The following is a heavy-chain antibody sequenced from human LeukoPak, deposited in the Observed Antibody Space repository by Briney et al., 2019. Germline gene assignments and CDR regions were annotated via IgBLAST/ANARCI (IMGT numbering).Heavy chain of an antibody. CDR2: IKQDGSEK. D-gene: IGHD5-12*01. CDR1: GFTFSSYW. Sequence: PGGSLRLSCAASGFTFSSYWMSWVRQAPGKGLEWVANIKQDGSEKYYVDSVKGRFTISRDNAKNSLYLQMNSLRAADTAVYYCAREGWIKGYYYYMDVWGKGTTVTVSS. J-gene: IGHJ6*03. CDR3: AREGWIKGYYYYMDV. V-gene: IGHV3-7*01.